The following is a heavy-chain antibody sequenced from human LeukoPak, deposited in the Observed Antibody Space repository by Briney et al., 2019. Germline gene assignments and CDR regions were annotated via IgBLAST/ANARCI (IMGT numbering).Heavy chain of an antibody. D-gene: IGHD6-13*01. CDR3: AREGVAGTGLDY. CDR2: INPSGGT. J-gene: IGHJ4*02. V-gene: IGHV1-46*01. Sequence: ASVKVSCKASEYTFSIYNMHWVRQAPRQGLEWMGIINPSGGTSYAQKLQGRITMTRDTSTSTVYMELSSLRSEDTAVYYCAREGVAGTGLDYWGQGTLVTVSS. CDR1: EYTFSIYN.